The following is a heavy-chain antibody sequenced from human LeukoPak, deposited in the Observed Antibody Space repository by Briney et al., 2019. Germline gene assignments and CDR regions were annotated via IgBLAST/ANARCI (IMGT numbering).Heavy chain of an antibody. D-gene: IGHD5/OR15-5a*01. CDR3: ARDPSLRVTLDY. V-gene: IGHV3-33*01. Sequence: GGSLRLSCAASGFSFGSYGMHWVRQAPGKGLEWVAAIWYDGGKTEYAESVKGRFTISRDNSKNTLSLQMNSLRVEDTAIYYCARDPSLRVTLDYWGQGTLVTVSS. CDR2: IWYDGGKT. CDR1: GFSFGSYG. J-gene: IGHJ4*02.